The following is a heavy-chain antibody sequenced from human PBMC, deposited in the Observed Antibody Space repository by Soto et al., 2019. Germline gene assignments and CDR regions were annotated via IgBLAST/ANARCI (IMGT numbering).Heavy chain of an antibody. CDR3: AKDPYDSSGYYYAAYFDL. CDR1: GFTFSSYG. CDR2: ISYDGSNK. D-gene: IGHD3-22*01. V-gene: IGHV3-30*18. Sequence: QVQLVESGGGVVQPGRSLRLSCAASGFTFSSYGMHWVRQAPGKGLEWVAVISYDGSNKYYADSVKGRFTISRDNSTNTLYLQMNSLRAEDTAVYYCAKDPYDSSGYYYAAYFDLWGRGTLVTVSS. J-gene: IGHJ2*01.